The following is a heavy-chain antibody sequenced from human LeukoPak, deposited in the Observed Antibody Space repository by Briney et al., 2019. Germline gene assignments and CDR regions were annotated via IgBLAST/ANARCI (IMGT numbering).Heavy chain of an antibody. CDR3: ARHPVLKYYYDSSAVDY. D-gene: IGHD3-22*01. Sequence: SETLSLTCTVSGGSISSGSYYWGWIRQPPGKGLEWIGSIYYSGSTYYNPSLKSRVTISVDTSKNQFSLKLSSVTAADTAVYYCARHPVLKYYYDSSAVDYWGQGTLVTVSS. J-gene: IGHJ4*02. CDR2: IYYSGST. CDR1: GGSISSGSYY. V-gene: IGHV4-39*01.